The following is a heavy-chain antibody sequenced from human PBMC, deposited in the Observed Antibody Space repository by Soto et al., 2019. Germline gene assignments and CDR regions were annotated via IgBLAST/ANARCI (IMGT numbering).Heavy chain of an antibody. CDR2: ISGSGGST. CDR1: GFTFSSYG. Sequence: GGFLRLSCAASGFTFSSYGMSWVRQAPGKGLEWVSAISGSGGSTYYADSVKGRFTISRDNSKNTLYLQMNSLRAEDTAVYYCAKIELITIFGVVISYGMDVWGQGTTVTVSS. CDR3: AKIELITIFGVVISYGMDV. J-gene: IGHJ6*02. D-gene: IGHD3-3*01. V-gene: IGHV3-23*01.